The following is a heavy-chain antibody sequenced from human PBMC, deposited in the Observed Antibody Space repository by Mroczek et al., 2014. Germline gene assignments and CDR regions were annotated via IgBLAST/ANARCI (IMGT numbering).Heavy chain of an antibody. CDR2: IYTSGST. CDR1: GGSISSYY. D-gene: IGHD3-22*01. V-gene: IGHV4-4*07. Sequence: QVQLQQWGPGLVKPSETLSLTCTVSGGSISSYYWSWIRQPAGKGLEWIGRIYTSGSTNYNPSLKSRVTMSVDTSKNQFSLKLSSVTAADTAVYYCARDPRSRYYYDSSGYYNDAFDIWGQGTMVTVSS. CDR3: ARDPRSRYYYDSSGYYNDAFDI. J-gene: IGHJ3*02.